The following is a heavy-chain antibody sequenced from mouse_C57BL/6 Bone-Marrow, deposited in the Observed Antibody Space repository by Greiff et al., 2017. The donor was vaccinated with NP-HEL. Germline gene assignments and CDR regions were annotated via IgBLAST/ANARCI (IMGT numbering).Heavy chain of an antibody. V-gene: IGHV3-6*01. CDR1: GYSITSGYY. D-gene: IGHD1-1*01. CDR2: ISYDGSN. Sequence: EVQLQESGPGLVKPSQSLSLTCSVTGYSITSGYYWNWIRQFPGNKLEWMGYISYDGSNNYNPSLKNRISITRDTSKNQFFLKLNSVTTEDTATYYCARDRDYYGSSYNYAMDYWGQGTSVTVSS. CDR3: ARDRDYYGSSYNYAMDY. J-gene: IGHJ4*01.